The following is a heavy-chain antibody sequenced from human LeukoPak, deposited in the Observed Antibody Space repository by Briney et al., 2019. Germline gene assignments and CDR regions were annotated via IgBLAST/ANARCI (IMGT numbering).Heavy chain of an antibody. CDR1: GYSISSGYY. D-gene: IGHD6-13*01. CDR2: IYHSGST. Sequence: SETLSLTCTVSGYSISSGYYWGWIRQPPGKGLEWIGSIYHSGSTYYNPSLKSRVTISVGTSKNQFSLKLSSVTAADTAVYYCAREAAAGPFDYWGQGTLVTVSS. J-gene: IGHJ4*02. V-gene: IGHV4-38-2*02. CDR3: AREAAAGPFDY.